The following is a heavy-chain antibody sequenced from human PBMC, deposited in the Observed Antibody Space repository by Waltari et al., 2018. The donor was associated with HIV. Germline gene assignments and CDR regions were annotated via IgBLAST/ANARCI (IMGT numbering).Heavy chain of an antibody. CDR3: ARHESGPGIAVAGTAGY. CDR1: GCSISSSSYY. CDR2: IYYSGST. V-gene: IGHV4-39*01. Sequence: QLQLQESGPGLVKPSETLSPTCTVSGCSISSSSYYWGWLRPPPGKGLEWIGSIYYSGSTYYNPSLKSRVTISVDTSKNQFSLKLSSVTAADTAVYYCARHESGPGIAVAGTAGYWGQGTLVTVSS. D-gene: IGHD6-19*01. J-gene: IGHJ4*02.